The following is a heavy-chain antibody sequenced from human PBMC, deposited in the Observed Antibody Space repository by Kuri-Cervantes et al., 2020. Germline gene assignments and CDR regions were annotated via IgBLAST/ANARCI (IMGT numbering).Heavy chain of an antibody. CDR3: DTSICSGGNCYFDERRKGDT. Sequence: LRPPCTVSGAPMNSADYYWSWVRQPPGKGLEWIGYIYYSGTTYYNPSLKSRVSISVDASKYEVSLNVTCVTAADTAVYFCDTSICSGGNCYFDERRKGDTWGQGTQVTVSS. D-gene: IGHD2-15*01. CDR2: IYYSGTT. V-gene: IGHV4-30-4*01. J-gene: IGHJ5*02. CDR1: GAPMNSADYY.